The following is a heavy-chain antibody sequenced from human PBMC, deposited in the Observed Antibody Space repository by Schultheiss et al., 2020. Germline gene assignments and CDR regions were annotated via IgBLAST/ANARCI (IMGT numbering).Heavy chain of an antibody. Sequence: GESLKISCKGSGYSFTSYWIGWVRQMPGKGLEWMGIIDPGDSDTRYSPSFQGQVTISADKSISTAYLQWSSLKASDTAIYYCARLQVDEDYALIAAAATGFDYWGQGTLVTVSS. J-gene: IGHJ4*02. V-gene: IGHV5-51*01. CDR2: IDPGDSDT. CDR3: ARLQVDEDYALIAAAATGFDY. D-gene: IGHD6-13*01. CDR1: GYSFTSYW.